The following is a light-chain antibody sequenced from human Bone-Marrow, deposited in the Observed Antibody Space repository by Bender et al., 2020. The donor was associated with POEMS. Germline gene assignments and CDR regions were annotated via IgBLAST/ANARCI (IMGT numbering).Light chain of an antibody. V-gene: IGLV2-14*01. J-gene: IGLJ1*01. CDR1: SSDVGGYHY. Sequence: QSALTQPASVSGSPGQSITISCTGTSSDVGGYHYVSWYQKYPGKAPKLVIFDVSKRPAGVSHRFSGSKSGNTASLTISGLQSEDESDYYCCSYVGQNTYVFGSGTRATVL. CDR3: CSYVGQNTYV. CDR2: DVS.